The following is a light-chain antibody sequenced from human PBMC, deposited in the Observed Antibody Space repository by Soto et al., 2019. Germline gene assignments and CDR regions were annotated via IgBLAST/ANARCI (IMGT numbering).Light chain of an antibody. Sequence: EIVLTQSPATLSLSPGERATLSCRASQSVSSYLAWYQQKPGQAPRLLIHGASTRATDIPARFSGSGSGTEFTLTISSLQPDDFATYYCQQYNSYSFGQGTKVDIK. CDR2: GAS. CDR3: QQYNSYS. V-gene: IGKV3-15*01. CDR1: QSVSSY. J-gene: IGKJ1*01.